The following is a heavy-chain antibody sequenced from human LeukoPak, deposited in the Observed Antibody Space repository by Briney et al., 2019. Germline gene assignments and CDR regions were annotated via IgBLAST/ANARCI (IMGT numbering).Heavy chain of an antibody. CDR1: GLTFSSHW. CDR2: ISSSSSTI. CDR3: AREDDSSGWSRGDY. V-gene: IGHV3-48*01. D-gene: IGHD6-19*01. Sequence: GGSLRLSCAASGLTFSSHWMHWVRQAPGKGLEWVSYISSSSSTIYYADSVKGRFTISRDNAKNSLYLQMNSLRAEDTAVYYCAREDDSSGWSRGDYWGQGTLVTVSS. J-gene: IGHJ4*02.